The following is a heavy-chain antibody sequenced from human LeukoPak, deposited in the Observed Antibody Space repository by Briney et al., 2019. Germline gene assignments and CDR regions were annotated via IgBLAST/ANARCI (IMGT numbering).Heavy chain of an antibody. V-gene: IGHV4-39*01. CDR2: IYYSGST. Sequence: SETLSLTCTVSGGSISSSSCYWGWIRQPPGKGLEWIGSIYYSGSTYYNPSLKSRVTISVDTSKNQFSLKLSSVTAADTAVYYCARLLRYFDWLSPGYFDYWGQGTLVTVSS. J-gene: IGHJ4*02. CDR3: ARLLRYFDWLSPGYFDY. CDR1: GGSISSSSCY. D-gene: IGHD3-9*01.